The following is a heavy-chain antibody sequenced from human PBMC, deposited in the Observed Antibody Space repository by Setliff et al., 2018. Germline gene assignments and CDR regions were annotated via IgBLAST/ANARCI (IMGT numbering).Heavy chain of an antibody. J-gene: IGHJ3*01. V-gene: IGHV5-51*01. CDR2: IFPADSDT. CDR3: ARLGSSSWYNDVFDF. Sequence: GESLKISCKGSGYRFSSYWIGWVRQMPGKGLEWIGIIFPADSDTRYSPSFQGQVTISADKSISTAYVQWRSLKASDTAMYYCARLGSSSWYNDVFDFWGPGTMVTVSS. CDR1: GYRFSSYW. D-gene: IGHD6-13*01.